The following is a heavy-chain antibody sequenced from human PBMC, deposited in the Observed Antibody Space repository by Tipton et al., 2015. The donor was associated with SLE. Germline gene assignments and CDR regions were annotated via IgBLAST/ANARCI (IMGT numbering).Heavy chain of an antibody. CDR3: ATGLTGTLDAFDI. Sequence: GLVKPSQTLSLTCAISGDSVSSNSAAWNWIRQSPSRGLEWLGRTYYRSKWYNDYAVSVKSRITINPDTSKNQFSLKLSSVTAADTAVYYCATGLTGTLDAFDIWGQGTMVTVSS. CDR2: TYYRSKWYN. J-gene: IGHJ3*02. V-gene: IGHV6-1*01. D-gene: IGHD1-20*01. CDR1: GDSVSSNSAA.